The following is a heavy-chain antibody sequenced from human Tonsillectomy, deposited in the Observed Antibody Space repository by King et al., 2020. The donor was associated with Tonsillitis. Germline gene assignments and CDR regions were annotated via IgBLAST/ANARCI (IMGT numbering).Heavy chain of an antibody. CDR3: AKAPCRCLHDAFDI. V-gene: IGHV3-43*02. CDR2: ISAAGVST. D-gene: IGHD5/OR15-5a*01. Sequence: VQLVESGGGVVQPGGSLRLSCAASGFTFDDYAMHWVRQAPGKGLEWVSLISAAGVSTYYADSVKGRFTISRDNSKNSLYLQMISLRTEDTALYHFAKAPCRCLHDAFDIWGQGTMVTVSS. J-gene: IGHJ3*02. CDR1: GFTFDDYA.